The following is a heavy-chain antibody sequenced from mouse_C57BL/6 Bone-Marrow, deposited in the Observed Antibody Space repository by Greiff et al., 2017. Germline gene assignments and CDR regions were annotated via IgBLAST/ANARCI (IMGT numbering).Heavy chain of an antibody. V-gene: IGHV5-9*01. CDR3: ARHHYYGSNYFDY. CDR1: GFTFSSYT. J-gene: IGHJ2*01. Sequence: VMLVESGGGLVKPGGSLKLSCAASGFTFSSYTMSWVRQTPEKRLEWVATISGGGGNTSYPDSVMGRFPISRDNAKNTLSLQMSSLRSEDTALYYGARHHYYGSNYFDYWGQGTTLTVSS. D-gene: IGHD1-1*01. CDR2: ISGGGGNT.